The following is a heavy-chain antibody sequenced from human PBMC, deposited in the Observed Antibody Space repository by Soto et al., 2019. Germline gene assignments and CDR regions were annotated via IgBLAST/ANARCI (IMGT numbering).Heavy chain of an antibody. Sequence: PLETLCHTCAVYGGTFSGYYWSWIRQPPGKGLEWIGEINHSGSTNYNPSLKSRVTISVDTSKNQFSLKLSSVTAADTAVFYCARVLMVRGVISNLFDYWGQGTLVTVSS. J-gene: IGHJ4*02. D-gene: IGHD3-10*01. CDR2: INHSGST. CDR1: GGTFSGYY. CDR3: ARVLMVRGVISNLFDY. V-gene: IGHV4-34*01.